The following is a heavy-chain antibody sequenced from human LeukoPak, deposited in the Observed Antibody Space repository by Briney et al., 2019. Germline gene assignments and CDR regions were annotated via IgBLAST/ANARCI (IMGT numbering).Heavy chain of an antibody. D-gene: IGHD3-22*01. Sequence: GESLKISCKGSGYSFTSYWIGWVRQMPGKSLEWMGIIYPGDSDTRYSPSFQGQVTISADKSISTAYLQWSSLKASDTAMYYCARHGYYDSSGYPPKHFDYWGQGALVTVSS. CDR3: ARHGYYDSSGYPPKHFDY. CDR1: GYSFTSYW. J-gene: IGHJ4*02. CDR2: IYPGDSDT. V-gene: IGHV5-51*01.